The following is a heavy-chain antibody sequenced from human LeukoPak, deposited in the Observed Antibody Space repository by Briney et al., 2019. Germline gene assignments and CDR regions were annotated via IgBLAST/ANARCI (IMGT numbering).Heavy chain of an antibody. D-gene: IGHD3-9*01. V-gene: IGHV1-69*01. J-gene: IGHJ4*02. CDR1: GGTFSSYA. CDR2: IIPIFGTA. CDR3: ASGQDYDILTGLFDY. Sequence: VASVKVSCKASGGTFSSYAISWVRQAPGQGLEWMGGIIPIFGTANYAQKFQGRVTITADESTSTAYMELSSLRSEDTAVYYCASGQDYDILTGLFDYWGQGTLVTVSS.